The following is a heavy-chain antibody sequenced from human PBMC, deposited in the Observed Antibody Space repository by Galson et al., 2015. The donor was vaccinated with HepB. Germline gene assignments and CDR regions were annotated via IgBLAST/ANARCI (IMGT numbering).Heavy chain of an antibody. V-gene: IGHV3-73*01. CDR3: STRGGGYFGTLNY. D-gene: IGHD1-26*01. J-gene: IGHJ4*02. Sequence: SLRLSCAASGYTFSGSAMHWVRQASGKGLEWVGRIRSRANNHATSYDPSVEGRFTVSRDDPKNTAYLEMNSLKTEDTAAYYCSTRGGGYFGTLNYRGQGTLVAVSS. CDR2: IRSRANNHAT. CDR1: GYTFSGSA.